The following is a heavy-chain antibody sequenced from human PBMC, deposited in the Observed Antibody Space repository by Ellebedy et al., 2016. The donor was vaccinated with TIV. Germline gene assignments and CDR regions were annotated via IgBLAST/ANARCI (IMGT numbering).Heavy chain of an antibody. V-gene: IGHV3-30*18. CDR1: GFTFSDYG. D-gene: IGHD4-17*01. J-gene: IGHJ4*02. Sequence: PGGSLRLSCEASGFTFSDYGMQWVRQAPGKGLEWVAVIAHDGSREYYADSVKGRFTITRANSKNTMSLQMDSLRGEDTAVYYCAKEATVRKSSYFDYWGQGNLVTVSS. CDR2: IAHDGSRE. CDR3: AKEATVRKSSYFDY.